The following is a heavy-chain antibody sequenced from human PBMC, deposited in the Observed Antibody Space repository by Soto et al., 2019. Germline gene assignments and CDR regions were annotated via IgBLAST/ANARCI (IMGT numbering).Heavy chain of an antibody. CDR2: IHHSGTT. D-gene: IGHD6-13*01. CDR1: GGSISGVGYY. J-gene: IGHJ5*02. CDR3: ARAWTAAAGWANWVDL. Sequence: QLQLQESGPGLVEPSQTLSLTCTVSGGSISGVGYYWGWIRQHPGKGLEWIGYIHHSGTTYYNPSLKSRLTISVDTSKTQFSLKLSSVTAADTAVYYCARAWTAAAGWANWVDLWGQGTLVTVSS. V-gene: IGHV4-31*03.